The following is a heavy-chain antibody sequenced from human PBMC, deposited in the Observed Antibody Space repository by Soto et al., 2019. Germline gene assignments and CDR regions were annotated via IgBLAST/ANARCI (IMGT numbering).Heavy chain of an antibody. Sequence: EVHLVESGGGLIQPGGSLRLICAASGLSVTANYMTWVRQAPGKGLEWLSIIYRGGGTYYADSLKGRAIISRDGSRNMGFLQMNSLTAEDAGVYYCARRDDSETFDIWGRGTVVNVSS. D-gene: IGHD5-18*01. CDR3: ARRDDSETFDI. V-gene: IGHV3-53*01. CDR1: GLSVTANY. J-gene: IGHJ3*02. CDR2: IYRGGGT.